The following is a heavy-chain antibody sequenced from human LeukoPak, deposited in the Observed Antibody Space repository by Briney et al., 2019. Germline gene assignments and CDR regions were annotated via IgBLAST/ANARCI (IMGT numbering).Heavy chain of an antibody. CDR1: GYTLTELS. CDR3: ATGTAMVRGVLDAFDI. J-gene: IGHJ3*02. V-gene: IGHV1-24*01. CDR2: FDPEDGET. D-gene: IGHD3-10*01. Sequence: GASVKVSCKVSGYTLTELSMHWVQQAPGKGLEWMGGFDPEDGETIYAQKFQGRVTMTEDTSTDTAYMELSSLRSEDTAVYYCATGTAMVRGVLDAFDIWGRGTMVTVSS.